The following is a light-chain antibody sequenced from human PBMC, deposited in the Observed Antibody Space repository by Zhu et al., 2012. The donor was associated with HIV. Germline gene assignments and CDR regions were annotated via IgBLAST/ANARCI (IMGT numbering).Light chain of an antibody. CDR2: GAS. Sequence: EIVLTQSPGTLSLSPGERATLSCRASQSVSNNYLAWYLQKPGQAPRLLIYGASSRATGIPDRFSGSGSGTDFTLTISRLEPEDFAVYYCQQYSRSTTFGGGTKVEIK. CDR3: QQYSRSTT. J-gene: IGKJ4*01. V-gene: IGKV3-20*01. CDR1: QSVSNNY.